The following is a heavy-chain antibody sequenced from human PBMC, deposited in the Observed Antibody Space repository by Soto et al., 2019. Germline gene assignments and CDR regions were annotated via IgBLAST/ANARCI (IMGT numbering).Heavy chain of an antibody. CDR2: INHDESEK. Sequence: GGSLRLSCAASGFTFDTCWMSWVRQAPGKGLEWVANINHDESEKYYADPVRGRFSISRDDSKNTLYLQMDNLRVDDTALYFCAKDRHPDGIWTFDYWGRGTLVTVSS. CDR3: AKDRHPDGIWTFDY. V-gene: IGHV3-7*03. J-gene: IGHJ4*02. D-gene: IGHD3-9*01. CDR1: GFTFDTCW.